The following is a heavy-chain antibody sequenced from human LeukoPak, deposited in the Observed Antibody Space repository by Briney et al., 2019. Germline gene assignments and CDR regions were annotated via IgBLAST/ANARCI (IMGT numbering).Heavy chain of an antibody. D-gene: IGHD3-3*01. Sequence: GESLKISCKGSGSNFASYWIGWVRRVPGKGLEWMGIIYPRDSDTRYSPSFQGQVTISADKSISTAYLQWSSLRASDTAMYYCARWHPSWDFPYWGQGTLVTVSS. CDR2: IYPRDSDT. V-gene: IGHV5-51*01. CDR1: GSNFASYW. CDR3: ARWHPSWDFPY. J-gene: IGHJ4*02.